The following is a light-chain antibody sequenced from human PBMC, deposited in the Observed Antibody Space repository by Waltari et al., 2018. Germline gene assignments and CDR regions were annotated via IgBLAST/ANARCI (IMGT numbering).Light chain of an antibody. CDR3: QHYGRSPRVA. CDR2: GAS. V-gene: IGKV3-20*01. J-gene: IGKJ4*01. Sequence: EIVLTQSPGTLSLSPGERASLSCRASQSVSINYLAWYQQKPGQAPRLLIYGASGRATDIPDRCTASGSGTDFTLTISRLEPEDFAVYYCQHYGRSPRVAFGGGTKVEIK. CDR1: QSVSINY.